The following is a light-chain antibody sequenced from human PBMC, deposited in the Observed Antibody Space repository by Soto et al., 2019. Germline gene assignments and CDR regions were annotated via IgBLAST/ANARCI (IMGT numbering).Light chain of an antibody. Sequence: QSVLTQPPSVSGSPGQSITISCSAISSDVGGYKYVSWYQQPPGEAPKFISFEVSDRPSGASNRFSVSKSGNTASLTISGLQAEDEGDYYCSSHRSDGTRVFGGGTKVTVL. CDR2: EVS. CDR1: SSDVGGYKY. J-gene: IGLJ3*02. V-gene: IGLV2-14*01. CDR3: SSHRSDGTRV.